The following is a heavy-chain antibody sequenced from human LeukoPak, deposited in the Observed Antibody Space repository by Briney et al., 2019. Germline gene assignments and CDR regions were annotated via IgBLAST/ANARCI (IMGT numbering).Heavy chain of an antibody. CDR1: GFTFSDYY. Sequence: GGSLRLSCAASGFTFSDYYMSWIRQAPGKGLERISYISSSGSTIFQADSMKGRFTISRDNAKNSLYLQMNNLRVEDTAVYYCARVSSQQLKWGQGTLVTVSS. J-gene: IGHJ4*02. CDR3: ARVSSQQLK. D-gene: IGHD6-13*01. V-gene: IGHV3-11*01. CDR2: ISSSGSTI.